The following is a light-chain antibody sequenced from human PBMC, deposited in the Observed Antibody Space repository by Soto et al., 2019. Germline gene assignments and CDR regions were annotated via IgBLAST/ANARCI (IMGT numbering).Light chain of an antibody. J-gene: IGLJ2*01. Sequence: QPVLTQSPSASASLGASVKLTCTLSSGHSSYAIAWHQQQPEKGPRYLMNLNIDGSHSKGDGIPDRFSGSSSGAERYLTISSLQSEDEADYYCQTWVTGIVVFGGGTKLTLL. CDR2: LNIDGSH. CDR1: SGHSSYA. V-gene: IGLV4-69*01. CDR3: QTWVTGIVV.